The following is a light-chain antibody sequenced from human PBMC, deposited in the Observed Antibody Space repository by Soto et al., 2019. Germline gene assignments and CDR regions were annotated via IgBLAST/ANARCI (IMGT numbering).Light chain of an antibody. CDR2: AAS. CDR1: QSISNF. CDR3: QQSYTTPYT. J-gene: IGKJ2*01. Sequence: DIQMTQSPSSLFASVGDRVTITCRASQSISNFLNWYQQKPGKAPELLIYAASTLHSGVPSRFSGSGSGTNFTLTISSLQPEDFPTYSCQQSYTTPYTFGQGTKLEIK. V-gene: IGKV1-39*01.